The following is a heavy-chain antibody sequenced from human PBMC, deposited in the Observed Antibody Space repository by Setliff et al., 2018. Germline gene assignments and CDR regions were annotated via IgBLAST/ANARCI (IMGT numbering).Heavy chain of an antibody. V-gene: IGHV3-53*01. CDR1: GLTVSAND. D-gene: IGHD3-10*01. CDR2: LYDDGSK. J-gene: IGHJ4*02. CDR3: FGAGTCSY. Sequence: GGSLRLSCAASGLTVSANDMSWVRQAPGKGLEWISLLYDDGSKFYADSVKGRFTISRDNSKNMLYLQMNNLRTEDTAVYYCFGAGTCSYWGQGTLVTVSS.